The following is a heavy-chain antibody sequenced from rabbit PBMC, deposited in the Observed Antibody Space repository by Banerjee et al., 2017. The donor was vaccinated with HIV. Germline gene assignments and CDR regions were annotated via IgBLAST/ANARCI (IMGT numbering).Heavy chain of an antibody. Sequence: QSLEESGGGLVQPEGSLTLTCTASGFSFSNSYYMCWVRQAPGKGLEWIGIIYAGKGNTDYASWVNGRFTISKISSTTVTLQMTSLTAADTATYFCARGAGHADYAFNLWGPGTLVT. J-gene: IGHJ4*01. CDR1: GFSFSNSYY. D-gene: IGHD2-1*01. CDR3: ARGAGHADYAFNL. CDR2: IYAGKGNT. V-gene: IGHV1S40*01.